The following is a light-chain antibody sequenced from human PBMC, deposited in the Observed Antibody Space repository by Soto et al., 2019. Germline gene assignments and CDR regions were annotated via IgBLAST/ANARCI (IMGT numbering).Light chain of an antibody. V-gene: IGKV3-15*01. CDR1: QPLNNN. J-gene: IGKJ5*01. CDR2: GAS. Sequence: EIVMTQSPATLSVSPGDRATLACRAGQPLNNNVAWYQHKPGQAPRLLIYGASTRATGISARFGGSGSGTEFTLTISSLQSEDFTVYYCQQYEKWPPSITFGQGTRLEIK. CDR3: QQYEKWPPSIT.